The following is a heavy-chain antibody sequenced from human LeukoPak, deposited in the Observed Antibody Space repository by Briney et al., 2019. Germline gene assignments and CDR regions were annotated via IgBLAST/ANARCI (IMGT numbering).Heavy chain of an antibody. Sequence: GESLKISCKASGYSFSNDWIGWVRQTPGKGLEWMGIVYPGDSDTRYSPSFQGQVTVSADKSINTAYLKWNSLKASDTAMYYCARLRGRGCGSTSCYANWFDSWGQGTLVTVSS. V-gene: IGHV5-51*01. CDR1: GYSFSNDW. CDR3: ARLRGRGCGSTSCYANWFDS. D-gene: IGHD2-2*01. CDR2: VYPGDSDT. J-gene: IGHJ5*01.